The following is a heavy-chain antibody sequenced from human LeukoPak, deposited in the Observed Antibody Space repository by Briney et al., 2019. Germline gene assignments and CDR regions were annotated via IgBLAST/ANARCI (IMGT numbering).Heavy chain of an antibody. V-gene: IGHV4-30-4*01. CDR3: ARVGYLGAYCGGDCYSHWYSDV. CDR2: IYYSGST. J-gene: IGHJ2*01. Sequence: SETLSLTCTVSGGSICSGDYYWSWIRQPPGKGLEWIGYIYYSGSTYYNPSLKSRVTISVDTSKNQFSLKLSSVTAADTAVYYCARVGYLGAYCGGDCYSHWYSDVWGRARLVTVSS. D-gene: IGHD2-21*02. CDR1: GGSICSGDYY.